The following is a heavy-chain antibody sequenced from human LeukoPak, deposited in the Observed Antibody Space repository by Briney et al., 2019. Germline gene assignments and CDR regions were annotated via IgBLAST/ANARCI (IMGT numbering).Heavy chain of an antibody. Sequence: PSETLSLTCAVYGGSFSGYYWSWIRQPPGKGLEWIGEINHSGSTNYNPSLKSRVTISVDTSKNPFSLKLSSVTAADTAVYYCARGRPFYYDILTGYYNVYYYYSMDVWGQGTTVTVSS. D-gene: IGHD3-9*01. CDR3: ARGRPFYYDILTGYYNVYYYYSMDV. V-gene: IGHV4-34*01. CDR2: INHSGST. CDR1: GGSFSGYY. J-gene: IGHJ6*02.